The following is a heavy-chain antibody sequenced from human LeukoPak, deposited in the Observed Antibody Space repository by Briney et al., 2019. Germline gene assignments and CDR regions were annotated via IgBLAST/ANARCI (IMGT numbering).Heavy chain of an antibody. V-gene: IGHV1-2*02. CDR3: ARDPYCSGDTCYSPFDY. Sequence: ASVKVSCKASGYTFTGYYMHWVRQAPGQGLEWMGWINPNSGGTNYAQKFQGRVTMTRDTSISTAYMELSRLRSDDTAVYYCARDPYCSGDTCYSPFDYWGQGTLVIVSS. D-gene: IGHD2-15*01. CDR2: INPNSGGT. CDR1: GYTFTGYY. J-gene: IGHJ4*02.